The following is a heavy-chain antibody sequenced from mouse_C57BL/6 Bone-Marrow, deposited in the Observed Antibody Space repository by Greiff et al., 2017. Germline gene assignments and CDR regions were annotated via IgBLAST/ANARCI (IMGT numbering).Heavy chain of an antibody. CDR3: ARLFPYYYDEAY. V-gene: IGHV5-6*01. Sequence: EVQGVESGGDLVKPGGSLKLSCAASGFTFSSYGMSWVRQTPDKRLEWVATISSGGSYTYYPDSVKGRFTISRDNAKNTLYLQMSSLKSEDTAMYYCARLFPYYYDEAYWGQGTLVTVSA. D-gene: IGHD2-4*01. CDR2: ISSGGSYT. CDR1: GFTFSSYG. J-gene: IGHJ3*01.